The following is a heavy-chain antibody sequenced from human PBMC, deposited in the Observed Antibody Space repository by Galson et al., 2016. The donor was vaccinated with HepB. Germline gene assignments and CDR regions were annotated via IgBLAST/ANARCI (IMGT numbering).Heavy chain of an antibody. Sequence: SLRLSCAASGFTSSSYVMIWVRQAPGKGLEWVSRITGSGDSTSCAESVKGRFTISRDNSMNTLFLQMNSLGAEDTAVYYCAKRVRGASSPEGKAFDIWGQGAMVTVSS. V-gene: IGHV3-23*01. J-gene: IGHJ3*02. D-gene: IGHD2-2*01. CDR2: ITGSGDST. CDR3: AKRVRGASSPEGKAFDI. CDR1: GFTSSSYV.